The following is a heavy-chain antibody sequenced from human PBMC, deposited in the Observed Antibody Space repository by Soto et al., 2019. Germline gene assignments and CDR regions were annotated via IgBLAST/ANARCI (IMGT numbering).Heavy chain of an antibody. CDR3: ARLVGNSWLDH. J-gene: IGHJ5*02. V-gene: IGHV6-1*01. Sequence: QVQLQQSGPGLVKPSQTLSLTCAISGDSVSSNDAVWNWIRQSPSRGLEWLGRTYYRSIWQTEYAVSVKGRXPXNXXASKNQFSLQLNSVTPEDTAMYYCARLVGNSWLDHWGQGTLVTVSA. D-gene: IGHD6-6*01. CDR2: TYYRSIWQT. CDR1: GDSVSSNDAV.